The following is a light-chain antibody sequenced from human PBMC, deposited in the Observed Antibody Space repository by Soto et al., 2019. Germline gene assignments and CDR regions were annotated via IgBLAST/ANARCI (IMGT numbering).Light chain of an antibody. Sequence: QSVLTQPASVSGSPGQSITISCTGTSSDVGGYNYVSWYQQHPGKAPKLMIYDVSNRPSGVSNRFSGSKSGNTASLTISGLQAEYEADYYCSSYTGSSTLYVVGTGTKLTVL. CDR3: SSYTGSSTLYV. CDR1: SSDVGGYNY. V-gene: IGLV2-14*01. J-gene: IGLJ1*01. CDR2: DVS.